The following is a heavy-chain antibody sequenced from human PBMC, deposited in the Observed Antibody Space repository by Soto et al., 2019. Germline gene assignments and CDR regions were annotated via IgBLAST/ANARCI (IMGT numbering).Heavy chain of an antibody. CDR1: GFTFSSYA. CDR3: AKDLGGSSWYPCFDY. V-gene: IGHV3-23*01. D-gene: IGHD6-13*01. J-gene: IGHJ4*02. CDR2: ISGSGFST. Sequence: EEQLLESGGGLVQPGGSLRLSCAASGFTFSSYAMSWVRQAPGKGLEWVSTISGSGFSTYYADSVKGRFTISRDNSKNTLYLQMNSLRAEDTAVYYCAKDLGGSSWYPCFDYWGQGTLVTVSS.